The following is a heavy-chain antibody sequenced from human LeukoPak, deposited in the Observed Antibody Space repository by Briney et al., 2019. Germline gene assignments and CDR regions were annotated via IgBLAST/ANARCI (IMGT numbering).Heavy chain of an antibody. CDR3: AREALHYDSSGYYLRVYFDY. Sequence: GASVKVSCKASGYTFTSYGISWVRQAPGQGLEWMGWISAYNGNTNYAQKLQGRVTMTTDTSTSTAYMELRSLRSDDTAVYYCAREALHYDSSGYYLRVYFDYWGQGTLVTVSS. J-gene: IGHJ4*02. V-gene: IGHV1-18*01. CDR2: ISAYNGNT. D-gene: IGHD3-22*01. CDR1: GYTFTSYG.